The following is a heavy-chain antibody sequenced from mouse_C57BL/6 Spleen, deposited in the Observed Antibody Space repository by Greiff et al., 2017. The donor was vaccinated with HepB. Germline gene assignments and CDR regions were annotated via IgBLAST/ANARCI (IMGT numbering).Heavy chain of an antibody. CDR3: TPFGEGYYGNSLGYFDV. D-gene: IGHD2-1*01. V-gene: IGHV1-15*01. CDR2: IDPETGGT. Sequence: VQLQQSGAELVRPGASVTLSCKASGYTFTDYEMHWVKQTPVHGLEWIGAIDPETGGTAYNQKFKGKAILTADKSSSTAYMALRSLTSEASAVYYGTPFGEGYYGNSLGYFDVWGTGTTVTVSS. J-gene: IGHJ1*03. CDR1: GYTFTDYE.